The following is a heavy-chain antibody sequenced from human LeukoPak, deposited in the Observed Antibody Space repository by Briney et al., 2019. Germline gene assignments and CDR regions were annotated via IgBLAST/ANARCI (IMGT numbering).Heavy chain of an antibody. V-gene: IGHV1-69*06. Sequence: SVKVSCKASGGTFSSYAISWVRQAPGQGLEWMGGIIPIFGTANYAQKFQGRVTITADKSTSTAYMELSSLRSEDTAVYYCARRYCSGGSCYSMGYWGQGTLVTVSS. CDR2: IIPIFGTA. J-gene: IGHJ4*02. CDR3: ARRYCSGGSCYSMGY. D-gene: IGHD2-15*01. CDR1: GGTFSSYA.